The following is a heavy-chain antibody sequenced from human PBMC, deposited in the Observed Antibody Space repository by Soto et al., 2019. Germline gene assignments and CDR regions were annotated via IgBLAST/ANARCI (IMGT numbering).Heavy chain of an antibody. J-gene: IGHJ5*02. CDR3: ATQGRLVDSSGWHHNWFDP. Sequence: PSETLSLTCAVSGASIRTSTYFWGWIRQPPGKGLEWIGTIYNSGSTYYNPALKSRVTIFVETSKNQFSLKLSSVSAADTAVYYCATQGRLVDSSGWHHNWFDPWGQGTLVTVSS. CDR1: GASIRTSTYF. V-gene: IGHV4-39*01. D-gene: IGHD6-19*01. CDR2: IYNSGST.